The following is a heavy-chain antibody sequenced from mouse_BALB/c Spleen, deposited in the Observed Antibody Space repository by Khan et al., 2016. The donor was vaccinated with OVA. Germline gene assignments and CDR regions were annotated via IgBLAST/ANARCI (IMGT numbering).Heavy chain of an antibody. V-gene: IGHV1-4*01. J-gene: IGHJ3*01. CDR1: GYTFTTYT. CDR3: VSGGAYYRSYDWFAY. Sequence: QVQLQQSGAELARPGASVKMSCKASGYTFTTYTIHWVKQRPGQGLEWIGYIIPSNDYTNYNQKFKDRATLTADKSSSTAYMQLSSLTSEDSAVYSCVSGGAYYRSYDWFAYWGQGTLVTVSA. D-gene: IGHD2-14*01. CDR2: IIPSNDYT.